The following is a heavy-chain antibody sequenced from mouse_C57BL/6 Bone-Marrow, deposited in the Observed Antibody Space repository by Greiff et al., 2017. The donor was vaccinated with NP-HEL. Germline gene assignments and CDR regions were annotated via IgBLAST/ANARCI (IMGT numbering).Heavy chain of an antibody. Sequence: QVQLQQPGAELVKPGASVKMSCKASGYTFTSYWITWVKQRPGQGLEWIGDIYPGSGSTNYNEKFKSKATLTVDTSSSTAYMQLSSLTSEDSAVYYCARKRGYGNPFAYWGQGTLVTVSA. D-gene: IGHD2-1*01. V-gene: IGHV1-55*01. CDR2: IYPGSGST. J-gene: IGHJ3*01. CDR3: ARKRGYGNPFAY. CDR1: GYTFTSYW.